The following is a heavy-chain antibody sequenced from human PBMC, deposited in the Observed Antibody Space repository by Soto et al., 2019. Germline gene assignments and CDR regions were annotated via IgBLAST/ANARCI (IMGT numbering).Heavy chain of an antibody. V-gene: IGHV3-21*02. CDR2: ISTTSTYT. CDR1: GFTFSRYY. J-gene: IGHJ3*02. CDR3: ARDDGLSSTNVKAFDI. D-gene: IGHD2-2*01. Sequence: ELQLVESGGGLVEPGGSLRLSCAASGFTFSRYYMNWVRQAPGKGLEWGSSISTTSTYTHYADSLKGRFTISRDNAKKLLYLQMDSLRAEDTAVYYCARDDGLSSTNVKAFDIWGQGTKVTVSS.